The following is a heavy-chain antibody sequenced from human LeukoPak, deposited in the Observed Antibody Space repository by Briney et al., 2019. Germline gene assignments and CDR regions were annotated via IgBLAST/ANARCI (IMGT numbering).Heavy chain of an antibody. J-gene: IGHJ5*02. CDR3: ARHYGP. D-gene: IGHD3-10*01. V-gene: IGHV4-39*01. CDR2: IYDSGST. Sequence: PSETLSLTCTVSGGSISSYYWSWIRQPPGKGLEWIGSIYDSGSTYYNPSLKSRVTISVDTSKNQFSLKLNSVTAADTAVYYCARHYGPWGQGTLVTVSS. CDR1: GGSISSYY.